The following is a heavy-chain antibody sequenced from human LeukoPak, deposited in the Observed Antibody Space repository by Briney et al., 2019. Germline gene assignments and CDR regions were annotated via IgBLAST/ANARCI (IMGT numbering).Heavy chain of an antibody. CDR2: INAGNGNT. Sequence: ASVKVSCKASGYTFTSYAMHWVRQAPGQRLEWMGWINAGNGNTKYSQKFQGRVTITRDTSASTAYMELSSLRSEDTAVYYCARRGEVLAAMYYYYYGMDVWGQGTTVTVSS. J-gene: IGHJ6*02. CDR3: ARRGEVLAAMYYYYYGMDV. V-gene: IGHV1-3*01. CDR1: GYTFTSYA. D-gene: IGHD2-2*01.